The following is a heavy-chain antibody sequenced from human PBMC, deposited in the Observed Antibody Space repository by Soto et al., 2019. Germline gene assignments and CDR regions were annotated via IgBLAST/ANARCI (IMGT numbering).Heavy chain of an antibody. Sequence: ASVKVSCKVSGYTLTELSMHWVRQAPGKGLEWMGGFDPEDGETIYAQKFQGRVTMTEDTSTDTAYMELRSLRSDDTAVYYCARGPLIVVVVAAGATFLDYWGQGILVSVPQ. D-gene: IGHD2-15*01. CDR1: GYTLTELS. V-gene: IGHV1-24*01. CDR2: FDPEDGET. CDR3: ARGPLIVVVVAAGATFLDY. J-gene: IGHJ4*02.